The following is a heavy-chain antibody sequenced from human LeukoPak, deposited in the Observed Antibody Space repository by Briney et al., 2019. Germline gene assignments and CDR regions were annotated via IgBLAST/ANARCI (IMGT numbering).Heavy chain of an antibody. CDR2: INHSGST. J-gene: IGHJ5*02. Sequence: SETLSLTCAVYGGSFSGYYWSWIRQPPGKGLEWIGEINHSGSTNYNPSLKSRVTISVDTSRNQFSLKLSSVTAADTAVYYCARASSGSSWYDWFDPWGQGTLVTVSS. CDR3: ARASSGSSWYDWFDP. V-gene: IGHV4-34*01. D-gene: IGHD6-13*01. CDR1: GGSFSGYY.